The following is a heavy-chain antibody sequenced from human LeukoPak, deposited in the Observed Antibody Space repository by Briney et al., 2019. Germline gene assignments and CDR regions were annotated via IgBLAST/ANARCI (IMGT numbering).Heavy chain of an antibody. CDR3: ATAPIAVADFDY. V-gene: IGHV1-24*01. CDR2: FDPEDGET. J-gene: IGHJ4*02. CDR1: GYTLTELS. Sequence: ASVKVSCKVSGYTLTELSMHWVRQAPGKGLEWMGGFDPEDGETIYAQKFQGRVTMTEDTSTDTAYMELSSLRSEDTAVYYCATAPIAVADFDYWGQGTLVTVSS. D-gene: IGHD6-19*01.